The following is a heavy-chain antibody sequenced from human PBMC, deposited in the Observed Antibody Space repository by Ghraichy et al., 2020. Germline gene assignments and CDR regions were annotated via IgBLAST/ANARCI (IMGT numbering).Heavy chain of an antibody. V-gene: IGHV4-30-4*01. D-gene: IGHD6-13*01. CDR3: ARDTAAGSLYLFDY. CDR2: IYYSGST. J-gene: IGHJ4*02. CDR1: GGSISSGDYY. Sequence: SETLSLTCTVSGGSISSGDYYWSWIRQPPGKGLEWIGYIYYSGSTYYNPSLKSRVTISVDTSKNQFSLKLSSVTAADTAVYYCARDTAAGSLYLFDYWGQGTLVTVSS.